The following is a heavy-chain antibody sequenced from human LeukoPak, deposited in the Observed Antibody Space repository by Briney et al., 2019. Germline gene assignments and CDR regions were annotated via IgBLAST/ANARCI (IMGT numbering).Heavy chain of an antibody. J-gene: IGHJ3*02. CDR1: GGSISSYY. CDR2: IYYSGST. D-gene: IGHD3-3*01. Sequence: PSETLSLTCTVSGGSISSYYWSWIRQPPGKGLEWIGYIYYSGSTNYNPSLKSRVTISVDTSKNQFSLKLSSVTAADTAVYYCARDVTVAPYYDFWSGAYYGGAFDIWGQGTMVTVSS. CDR3: ARDVTVAPYYDFWSGAYYGGAFDI. V-gene: IGHV4-59*01.